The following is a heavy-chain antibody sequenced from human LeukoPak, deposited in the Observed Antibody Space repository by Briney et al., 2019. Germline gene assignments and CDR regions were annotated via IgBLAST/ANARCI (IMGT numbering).Heavy chain of an antibody. CDR3: ARRTFPNDAFDV. V-gene: IGHV3-53*01. CDR2: IYSGGVT. CDR1: GFTVSSNY. J-gene: IGHJ3*01. Sequence: GGSLRPSCAASGFTVSSNYMSWVRQAPGKGLEWVSLIYSGGVTYYADSVKGRFIISRDNSKNTLFLQMNSLRAEDTAVYYCARRTFPNDAFDVWGQGTVVTVSS. D-gene: IGHD1-7*01.